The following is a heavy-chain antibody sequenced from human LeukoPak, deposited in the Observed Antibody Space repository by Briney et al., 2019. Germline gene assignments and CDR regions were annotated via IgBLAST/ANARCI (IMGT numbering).Heavy chain of an antibody. J-gene: IGHJ4*02. V-gene: IGHV4-34*01. CDR2: INHSGST. CDR3: ARGEVATILRPKPFDY. CDR1: GGSFSGYY. D-gene: IGHD5-12*01. Sequence: SETLSLTCAVYGGSFSGYYWSWIRQPPGKGLEWIGEINHSGSTNYNPSLKSRVTISVDTSKNKSSLTLSSVTAADTAVYYCARGEVATILRPKPFDYWGQGTLVTVSS.